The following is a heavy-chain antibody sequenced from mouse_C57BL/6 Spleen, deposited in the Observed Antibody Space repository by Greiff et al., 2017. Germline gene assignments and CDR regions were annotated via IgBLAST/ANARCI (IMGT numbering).Heavy chain of an antibody. Sequence: EVMLVESGGGLVQPGGSLSLSCAASGFTFTDYYMSWVRQPPGKALEWLGFIRNKANGYTTEYSASVKGRFTISRDNSQSILYLQMNALRAEDSATYYCARSHSSRYFDYWGQGTTLTVSS. J-gene: IGHJ2*01. D-gene: IGHD3-1*01. V-gene: IGHV7-3*01. CDR1: GFTFTDYY. CDR3: ARSHSSRYFDY. CDR2: IRNKANGYTT.